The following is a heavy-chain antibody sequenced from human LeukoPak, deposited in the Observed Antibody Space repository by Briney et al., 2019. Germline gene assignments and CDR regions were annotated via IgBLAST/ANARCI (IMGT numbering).Heavy chain of an antibody. V-gene: IGHV3-7*01. D-gene: IGHD2-2*02. CDR3: ARAHIPNF. CDR1: GFIFSDYW. CDR2: IKLDGSET. Sequence: GGSLRLSCVASGFIFSDYWMSWVRQAPGKGLEWVANIKLDGSETSYADSVKGRFTISRDNAKNSLYLQMNSLRAEDTAVYYCARAHIPNFWGQGTLVTVSS. J-gene: IGHJ4*02.